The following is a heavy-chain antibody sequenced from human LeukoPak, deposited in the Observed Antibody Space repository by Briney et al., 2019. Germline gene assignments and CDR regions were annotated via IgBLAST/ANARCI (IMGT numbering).Heavy chain of an antibody. Sequence: ASVKVSCKASGYTFTSYYMHWVRQAPGQGLEWMGWINTNTGNPTYAQGFTGRFVFSLDTSVSTAYLQISSLKAEDTAVYYCARDRLRITMVRGVIGYWGQGTLVTVSS. J-gene: IGHJ4*02. CDR1: GYTFTSYY. CDR2: INTNTGNP. D-gene: IGHD3-10*01. CDR3: ARDRLRITMVRGVIGY. V-gene: IGHV7-4-1*02.